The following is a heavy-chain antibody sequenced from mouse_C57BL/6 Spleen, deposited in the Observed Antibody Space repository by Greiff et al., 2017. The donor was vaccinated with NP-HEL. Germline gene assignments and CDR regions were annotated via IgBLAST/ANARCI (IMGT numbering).Heavy chain of an antibody. CDR2: IHPNSGST. CDR3: ARDGSSYVGLSYFDY. J-gene: IGHJ2*01. Sequence: QVQLQQPGAELVKPGASVKLSCKASGYTFTSYWMHWVKQRPGQGLEWIGMIHPNSGSTNYNEKFKSKATLTVDKSSSTAYMQLSSLTSEDSAVYYCARDGSSYVGLSYFDYWGQGTTLTVSS. CDR1: GYTFTSYW. D-gene: IGHD1-1*01. V-gene: IGHV1-64*01.